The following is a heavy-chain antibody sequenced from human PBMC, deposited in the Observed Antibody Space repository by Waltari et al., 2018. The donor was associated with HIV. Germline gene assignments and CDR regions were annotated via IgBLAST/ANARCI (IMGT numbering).Heavy chain of an antibody. CDR2: ISSSSFNI. Sequence: EVHLVASGGALVQRGGSLRLSCAASGFNFGDYAMTWVRQPPGKGLEWISYISSSSFNIKYVDSVKGRFTISRDNTKNSLELQMNNLRDEDTAVYYCARDTLNFYFGLDAWGQGTTVTVSS. CDR1: GFNFGDYA. J-gene: IGHJ6*02. CDR3: ARDTLNFYFGLDA. D-gene: IGHD3-9*01. V-gene: IGHV3-48*02.